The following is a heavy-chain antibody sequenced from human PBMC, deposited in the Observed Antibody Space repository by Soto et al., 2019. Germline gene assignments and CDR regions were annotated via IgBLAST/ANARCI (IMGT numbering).Heavy chain of an antibody. Sequence: SDTLSLTCTVSGGSISSIIYYWGWIRQPPGKGLEWIGSIYYSGSTYYNPSLKSRVAISVDTSKNQFSLKLSSVTAADTAVYYCARLKVRGVIIYGAYYYYGMDVWGQGTTVTVSS. J-gene: IGHJ6*02. CDR1: GGSISSIIYY. CDR3: ARLKVRGVIIYGAYYYYGMDV. D-gene: IGHD3-10*01. V-gene: IGHV4-39*01. CDR2: IYYSGST.